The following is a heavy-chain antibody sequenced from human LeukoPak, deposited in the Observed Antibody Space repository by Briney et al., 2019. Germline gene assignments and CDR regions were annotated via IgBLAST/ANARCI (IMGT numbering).Heavy chain of an antibody. CDR2: ISGSGGST. CDR1: GFTFSSYA. Sequence: GGSLRLSCAASGFTFSSYAMSWVRQAPGKGLEWVSTISGSGGSTYYADSVKGRFTTSRDNSKNTLYLQMNSLRAEDTAVYYCANNGGVAVAGSFDYWGQGTLVTVSS. CDR3: ANNGGVAVAGSFDY. J-gene: IGHJ4*02. D-gene: IGHD6-19*01. V-gene: IGHV3-23*01.